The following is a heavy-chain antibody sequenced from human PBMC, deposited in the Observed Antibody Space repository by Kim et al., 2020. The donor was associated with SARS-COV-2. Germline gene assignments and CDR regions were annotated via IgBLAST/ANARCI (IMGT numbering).Heavy chain of an antibody. CDR3: ASLKTGIWVYVTIPVTEYFDL. D-gene: IGHD2-8*01. V-gene: IGHV4-38-2*02. J-gene: IGHJ2*01. CDR2: IYHSGST. Sequence: SETLSLTCTVSGYSISSGYYWGWIRQPPGKGLEWIGSIYHSGSTYYNPSLKSRVTISVDTSKNQFSLKLSSVTAADTAVYYCASLKTGIWVYVTIPVTEYFDLWGRGTLVTVSS. CDR1: GYSISSGYY.